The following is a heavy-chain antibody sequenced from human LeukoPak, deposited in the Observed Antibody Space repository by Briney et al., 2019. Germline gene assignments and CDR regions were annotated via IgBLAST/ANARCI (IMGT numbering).Heavy chain of an antibody. Sequence: GGSLRLSCAASGVTFSSYAMSWVRQAPGKGLEWVSAISGSGGSTYYADSVKGRFTISRDNSKNTLYLQMNSLRAEDTAVYYCAKDQNLWLSPMAYGMDVWGQGTTVTVSS. D-gene: IGHD6-19*01. CDR2: ISGSGGST. CDR1: GVTFSSYA. J-gene: IGHJ6*02. V-gene: IGHV3-23*01. CDR3: AKDQNLWLSPMAYGMDV.